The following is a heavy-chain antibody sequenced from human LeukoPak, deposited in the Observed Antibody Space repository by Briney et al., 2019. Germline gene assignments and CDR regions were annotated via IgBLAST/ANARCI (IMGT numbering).Heavy chain of an antibody. Sequence: GGSLRLSCAASGFTSNSYWMHWVRQAPGKGLVWVSRINTDGSVTNYAGSVKGRFTISRDDAKNTLYLRMNSLRAEDTAVYYCARGDGSGSYRDTFDYWGQGTLVTVSS. CDR3: ARGDGSGSYRDTFDY. CDR2: INTDGSVT. J-gene: IGHJ4*02. D-gene: IGHD3-10*01. CDR1: GFTSNSYW. V-gene: IGHV3-74*01.